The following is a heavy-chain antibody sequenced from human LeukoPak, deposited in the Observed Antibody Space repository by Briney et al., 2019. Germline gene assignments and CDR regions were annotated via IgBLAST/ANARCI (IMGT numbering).Heavy chain of an antibody. Sequence: GESLRLSCAASGFRFNTYTMNWVRQAPGKGLEWVSSISSSSSFIYYADSVRGRFSISRDCAKNSLYLQMNSLRAEDSAVYYCARDRWGQDFDYWGQGTLVTVSS. CDR1: GFRFNTYT. CDR2: ISSSSSFI. J-gene: IGHJ4*02. V-gene: IGHV3-21*01. D-gene: IGHD3-16*01. CDR3: ARDRWGQDFDY.